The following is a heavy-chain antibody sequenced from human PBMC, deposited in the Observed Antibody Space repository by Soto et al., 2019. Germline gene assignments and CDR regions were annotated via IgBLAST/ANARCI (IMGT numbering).Heavy chain of an antibody. CDR3: AKDIGFQQHLFVFDL. Sequence: QVQLVQSGAEVKKPGSSVKVSCTASVGTFSDYACSWVRQAPGQWLEWMGGIIPMFSSSSFAQKFQGRLTITADDSTSTAYMSLSSLGSADTAMYYCAKDIGFQQHLFVFDLWGPGTLVTVSS. D-gene: IGHD3-10*02. V-gene: IGHV1-69*01. J-gene: IGHJ4*02. CDR2: IIPMFSSS. CDR1: VGTFSDYA.